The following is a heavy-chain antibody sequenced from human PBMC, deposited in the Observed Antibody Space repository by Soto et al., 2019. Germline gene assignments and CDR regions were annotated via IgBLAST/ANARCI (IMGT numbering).Heavy chain of an antibody. Sequence: PSETLSLTCTVSGGSISSSSCHWGWIRQPPGKGLEWIASIKYSGTTFYNPSLKSRVTLSVDTSKNQFALKLSSVTAAETAVYYCARQKLGPGPESYYNDPYYYDYWGQGTPVTVSS. CDR1: GGSISSSSCH. CDR3: ARQKLGPGPESYYNDPYYYDY. J-gene: IGHJ4*02. V-gene: IGHV4-39*01. CDR2: IKYSGTT. D-gene: IGHD3-10*01.